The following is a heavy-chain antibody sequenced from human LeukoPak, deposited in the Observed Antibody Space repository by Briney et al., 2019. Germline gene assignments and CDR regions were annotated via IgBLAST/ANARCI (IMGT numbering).Heavy chain of an antibody. CDR3: ARDSVVTANRYYYYYMDV. D-gene: IGHD2-21*02. CDR1: GGTFSSYA. CDR2: IIPIFGTA. Sequence: SVKVSCKASGGTFSSYAISWVRQAPGHGLEWMGGIIPIFGTANYAQKFQGRVTITADESTSTAYMELSSLRSEDTAVYYCARDSVVTANRYYYYYMDVWGKGTTVTISS. J-gene: IGHJ6*03. V-gene: IGHV1-69*13.